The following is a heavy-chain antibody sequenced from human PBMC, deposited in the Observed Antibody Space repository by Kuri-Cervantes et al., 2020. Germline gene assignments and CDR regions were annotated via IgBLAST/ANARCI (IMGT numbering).Heavy chain of an antibody. Sequence: GGSLRLSCAASGFTFSSYSMNWVRQAPGKGLEWVSYISSSSTIYYADSVKGRFTISRDNAKNSLYLQMNSLRAEDTAVYYCAKDRGGSSGWYGDYFDYWGQGTLVTVSS. J-gene: IGHJ4*02. CDR2: ISSSSTI. D-gene: IGHD6-19*01. V-gene: IGHV3-48*01. CDR1: GFTFSSYS. CDR3: AKDRGGSSGWYGDYFDY.